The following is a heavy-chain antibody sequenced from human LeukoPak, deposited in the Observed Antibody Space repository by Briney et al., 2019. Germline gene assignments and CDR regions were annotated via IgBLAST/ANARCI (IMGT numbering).Heavy chain of an antibody. Sequence: ASVKVSCKASGYTFTSYGISWVRQAPGQGLEWMGWINPNSGGTNYAQKFQGRVTMTRDTSISTAYMELSRLRSDDTAVYYCARVHGQQLARNQYFQHWGQGTLVTVSS. CDR2: INPNSGGT. CDR1: GYTFTSYG. CDR3: ARVHGQQLARNQYFQH. V-gene: IGHV1-2*02. D-gene: IGHD6-13*01. J-gene: IGHJ1*01.